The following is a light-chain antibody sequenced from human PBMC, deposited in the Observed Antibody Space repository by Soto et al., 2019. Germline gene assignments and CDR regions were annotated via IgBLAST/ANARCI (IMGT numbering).Light chain of an antibody. V-gene: IGKV1-39*01. CDR3: QQSYSTPLLT. Sequence: IHMTQSPSSLSASIGDRVTLTCRASHSIASSVNWYRQKPGKAPELLIYDASTLQSGVPSRFSGSGSGTDFTLTISRLQPVDFATYYCQQSYSTPLLTFGGGTKVEI. CDR1: HSIASS. CDR2: DAS. J-gene: IGKJ4*01.